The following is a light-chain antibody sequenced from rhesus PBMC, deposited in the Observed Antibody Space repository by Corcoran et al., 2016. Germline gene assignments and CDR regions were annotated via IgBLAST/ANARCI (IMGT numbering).Light chain of an antibody. Sequence: ETVVTQSPATLALSPGERATLSCRASQSVGSYLAWYQQKPGQVPRLLIYGASSRATGIPDRFSGSGSGTDFTLTISSLEPEDVGVYYCQQSGNLWTFGQGTKVEIK. J-gene: IGKJ1*01. V-gene: IGKV3-24*04. CDR3: QQSGNLWT. CDR1: QSVGSY. CDR2: GAS.